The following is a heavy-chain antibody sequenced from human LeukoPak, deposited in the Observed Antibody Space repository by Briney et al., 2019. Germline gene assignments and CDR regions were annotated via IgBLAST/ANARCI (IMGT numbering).Heavy chain of an antibody. CDR2: IRYDASNK. Sequence: GGSLRLSCAASGFTFSSYDMHWVRQAPGKGLEWVTFIRYDASNKYYADSVKGRFTISRDNSGNTLYLQMNSLGVEDTAVYYCAGDFGYWGQGTLVTVSS. J-gene: IGHJ4*02. CDR1: GFTFSSYD. V-gene: IGHV3-30*02. CDR3: AGDFGY.